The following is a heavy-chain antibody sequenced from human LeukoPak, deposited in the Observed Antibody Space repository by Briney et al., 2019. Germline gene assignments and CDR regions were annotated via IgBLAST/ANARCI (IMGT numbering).Heavy chain of an antibody. D-gene: IGHD5-18*01. CDR3: ARVKRIQLRSDFDY. CDR2: IYYSGST. CDR1: GGSISSSSYY. J-gene: IGHJ4*02. Sequence: SETLSLTCTVSGGSISSSSYYWGWIRQPPGKGLEWIGSIYYSGSTYYNPSLKSRVTISVDTSKNQFSLKLSSVTAADTAVYYCARVKRIQLRSDFDYWGQGTLVTVSS. V-gene: IGHV4-39*01.